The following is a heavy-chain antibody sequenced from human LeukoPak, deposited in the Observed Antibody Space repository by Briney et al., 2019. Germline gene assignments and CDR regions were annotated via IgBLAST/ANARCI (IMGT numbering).Heavy chain of an antibody. J-gene: IGHJ6*02. D-gene: IGHD3-10*01. CDR1: EFTFSSHQ. CDR3: ARGVGELLDYYYGMDV. Sequence: GGSLRLSCAASEFTFSSHQMSWVRQAPGKGLEWAAKITQDGSEKYYMDSVKGRFIISRDNGKNSLYLQMNSLRAEDTAVYYCARGVGELLDYYYGMDVWGQGTTVTVSS. V-gene: IGHV3-7*01. CDR2: ITQDGSEK.